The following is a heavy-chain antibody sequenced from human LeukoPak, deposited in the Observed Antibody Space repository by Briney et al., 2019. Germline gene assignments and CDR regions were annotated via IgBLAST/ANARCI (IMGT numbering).Heavy chain of an antibody. CDR2: MKPNSGGT. CDR1: GDTFSDYY. D-gene: IGHD6-13*01. V-gene: IGHV1-2*02. J-gene: IGHJ6*02. Sequence: ASVKVSCKASGDTFSDYYMHWVRQAPGQGLEWMGWMKPNSGGTNYAQKFQGRVTMTRDTSITTAYMELSSLRSDDTAVYYCTEQLNPYYYYGMDVWGQGTAVTVSS. CDR3: TEQLNPYYYYGMDV.